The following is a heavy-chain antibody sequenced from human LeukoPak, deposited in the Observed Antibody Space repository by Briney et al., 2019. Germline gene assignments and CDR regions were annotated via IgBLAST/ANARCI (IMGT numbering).Heavy chain of an antibody. D-gene: IGHD6-19*01. J-gene: IGHJ6*03. CDR3: AKDLTQWSKHYNYYMDV. CDR1: GFTFSSYG. CDR2: IRYDGSNK. Sequence: PGGSLRLSCAASGFTFSSYGMHWVRQAPGKGLEWVAFIRYDGSNKYYADSVKGRFTISRDNSKNTLYLQMNSLRAEDTAVYYCAKDLTQWSKHYNYYMDVWGKGTTVTISS. V-gene: IGHV3-30*02.